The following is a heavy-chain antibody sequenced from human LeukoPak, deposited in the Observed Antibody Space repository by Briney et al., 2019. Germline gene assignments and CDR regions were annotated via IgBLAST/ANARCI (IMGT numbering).Heavy chain of an antibody. D-gene: IGHD5-12*01. CDR3: AREYSGYDGVGDY. CDR2: IIPIFGTA. V-gene: IGHV1-69*05. Sequence: SVKVSCKASGGTFSSYAISWVRQAPGQGLEWMGGIIPIFGTANYAQKFQGRVTITTDESTSTAYMELSSLRSEDTAVYYCAREYSGYDGVGDYWGQGTLVTVSS. CDR1: GGTFSSYA. J-gene: IGHJ4*02.